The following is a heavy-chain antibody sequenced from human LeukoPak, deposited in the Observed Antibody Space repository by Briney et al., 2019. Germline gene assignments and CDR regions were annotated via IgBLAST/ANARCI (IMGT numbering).Heavy chain of an antibody. CDR1: GGSFSGYY. CDR3: ARGDYGDYAIDY. J-gene: IGHJ4*02. V-gene: IGHV4-34*01. Sequence: SETLSLTCAVYGGSFSGYYWSWIRQPPGKGLEWIGEINHSGSTNYNPSFKSRVTISVDTSKNQFSLKLSSVTAADTAVYYCARGDYGDYAIDYWGQGTLVTVSS. CDR2: INHSGST. D-gene: IGHD4-17*01.